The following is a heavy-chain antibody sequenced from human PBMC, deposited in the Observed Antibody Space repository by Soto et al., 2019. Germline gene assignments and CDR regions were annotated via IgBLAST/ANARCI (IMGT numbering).Heavy chain of an antibody. CDR3: ARDSQRAFGVVTPYDAFDI. D-gene: IGHD3-3*01. J-gene: IGHJ3*02. V-gene: IGHV1-18*01. CDR1: GYTFTSYG. CDR2: ISAYNGNT. Sequence: QVQLVQSGAEVKKPGASVKVSCKASGYTFTSYGISWVRQAPGQGLEWMGWISAYNGNTKYAQKLQGRVTMTTDTSTSTAYMELRSLRSDDTAVYYCARDSQRAFGVVTPYDAFDIWGQGTMVTVSS.